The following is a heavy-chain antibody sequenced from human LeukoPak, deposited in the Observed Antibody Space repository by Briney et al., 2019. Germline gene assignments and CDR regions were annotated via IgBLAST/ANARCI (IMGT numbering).Heavy chain of an antibody. D-gene: IGHD3-9*01. CDR1: GYTFTSYG. J-gene: IGHJ3*02. CDR2: ISAYNGNT. Sequence: ASVKVSCKASGYTFTSYGISWVRQAPGQGLEWMGWISAYNGNTNYAQKLQGRVTMTTDTSTSTAYMELSSLRSEDTAVYYCATDRDDILTGYPVPFDIWGQGTMVTVSS. CDR3: ATDRDDILTGYPVPFDI. V-gene: IGHV1-18*01.